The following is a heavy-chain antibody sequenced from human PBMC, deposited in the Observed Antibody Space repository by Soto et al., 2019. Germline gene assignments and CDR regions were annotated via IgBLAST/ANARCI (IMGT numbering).Heavy chain of an antibody. V-gene: IGHV1-2*02. J-gene: IGHJ2*01. CDR1: GYTFSDYF. Sequence: QVQLVQSGAEVKKPGASVKVSCTTYGYTFSDYFLHWVRQAPGQGPEWMGFINPKRGGTEYAQKFQGRSTMTRNTSSSTVYMDLSGLTSDATAIYYCARDSGIPGRYWYFGLWGRGTLFTVSS. CDR2: INPKRGGT. CDR3: ARDSGIPGRYWYFGL. D-gene: IGHD2-21*01.